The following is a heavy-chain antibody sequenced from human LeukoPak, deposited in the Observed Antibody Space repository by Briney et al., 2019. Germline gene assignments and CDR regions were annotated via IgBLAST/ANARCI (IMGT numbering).Heavy chain of an antibody. D-gene: IGHD3-10*01. CDR1: GFTFSSYS. Sequence: GGSLRLSCAASGFTFSSYSMNWVRQAPGKGLEWVSSISSSSSYIYYADSVKGRFTISRDNAKNSLYLQMNSLRAEDTAVYYCARSYYYGSGSYFALDYWGQGTLVTVSS. CDR2: ISSSSSYI. J-gene: IGHJ4*02. CDR3: ARSYYYGSGSYFALDY. V-gene: IGHV3-21*01.